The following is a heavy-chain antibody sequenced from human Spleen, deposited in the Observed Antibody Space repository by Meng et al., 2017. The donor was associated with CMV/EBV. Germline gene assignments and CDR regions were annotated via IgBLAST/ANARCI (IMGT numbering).Heavy chain of an antibody. D-gene: IGHD6-13*01. CDR2: ISWNSGSI. V-gene: IGHV3-9*01. CDR3: AKDRSSRWNYFDY. J-gene: IGHJ4*02. CDR1: GFSFDEYA. Sequence: SLKISCAASGFSFDEYAMYWVRQAPGKGLEWASSISWNSGSIAYADSVKGRFAISRDNAKNSLYLQMSSLRADDTALYYCAKDRSSRWNYFDYWGRGALVTVSS.